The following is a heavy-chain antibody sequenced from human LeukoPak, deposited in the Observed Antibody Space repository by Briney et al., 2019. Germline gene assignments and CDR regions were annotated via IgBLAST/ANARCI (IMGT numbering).Heavy chain of an antibody. CDR2: MNPYTGKT. CDR3: AKDRKGIAAAGNDY. Sequence: ASVKVSCKTSGYTFTSFDINWVRQAAGQGLEWLGWMNPYTGKTGYAQKFQGRVTFTGDTSIRTAYMEVSSLTSEDTAVYYCAKDRKGIAAAGNDYWGQGTLVTVSS. J-gene: IGHJ4*02. D-gene: IGHD6-13*01. V-gene: IGHV1-8*03. CDR1: GYTFTSFD.